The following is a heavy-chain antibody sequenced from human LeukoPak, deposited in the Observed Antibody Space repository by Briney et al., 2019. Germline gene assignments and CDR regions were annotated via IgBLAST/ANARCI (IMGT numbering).Heavy chain of an antibody. V-gene: IGHV4-59*01. D-gene: IGHD2-21*01. Sequence: SETLSLACTVSGESISGFYWTWIRQPPGKGLEWIGYIYYSGSTNYNPSLKSRVTISVDTSKNQFSLKLSSVTAADTAVYYCARGVVIAPQTFDYWGQGTLVTVSS. CDR3: ARGVVIAPQTFDY. J-gene: IGHJ4*02. CDR2: IYYSGST. CDR1: GESISGFY.